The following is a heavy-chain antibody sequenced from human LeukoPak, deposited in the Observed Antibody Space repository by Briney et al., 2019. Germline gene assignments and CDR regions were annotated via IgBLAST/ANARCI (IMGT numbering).Heavy chain of an antibody. D-gene: IGHD1-26*01. CDR2: IYYSGST. CDR1: GGSTSSSSYY. V-gene: IGHV4-39*07. J-gene: IGHJ4*02. CDR3: ARPNPSSGSRDYYFDY. Sequence: PSETLSLTCTVSGGSTSSSSYYSGWIRQPPRNGLGWIGSIYYSGSTYYNPALKSRVTISVDTSKNQFSLKLSSVTAADTAVYYCARPNPSSGSRDYYFDYWGQGTLVTVSS.